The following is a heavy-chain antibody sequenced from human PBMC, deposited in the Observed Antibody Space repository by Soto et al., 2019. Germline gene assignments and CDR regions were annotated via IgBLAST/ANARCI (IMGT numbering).Heavy chain of an antibody. CDR2: IFHSGST. CDR3: ARNVSPELNFKS. J-gene: IGHJ4*02. D-gene: IGHD1-26*01. Sequence: XETLSLRCAVSGCSISDNHWWSWVRQPPGKGLEWIGEIFHSGSTNYNPSLRSRVTMSMDKSKNQFSLTLSSVTAADTAVYYCARNVSPELNFKSWGQGMLATVSS. V-gene: IGHV4-4*02. CDR1: GCSISDNHW.